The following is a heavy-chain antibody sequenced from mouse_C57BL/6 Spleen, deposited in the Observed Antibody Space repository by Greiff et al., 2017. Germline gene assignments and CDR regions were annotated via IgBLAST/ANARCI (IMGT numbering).Heavy chain of an antibody. Sequence: EVQGVESGPELVKPGASVKISCKASGYSFTGYYMNWVKQSPEKSLEWIGEINPSTGGTTYNQKFKAKATLTVDKSSSTAYMQLKSLTSEDSAVYYCASLGRECAYWGQGTLVTVAA. CDR3: ASLGRECAY. D-gene: IGHD4-1*01. CDR2: INPSTGGT. CDR1: GYSFTGYY. J-gene: IGHJ3*01. V-gene: IGHV1-42*01.